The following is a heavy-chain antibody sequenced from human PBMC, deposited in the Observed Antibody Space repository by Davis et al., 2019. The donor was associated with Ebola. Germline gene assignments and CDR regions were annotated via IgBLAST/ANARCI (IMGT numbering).Heavy chain of an antibody. CDR3: ARWRIGREYIDF. CDR2: VYETGATI. D-gene: IGHD4-23*01. Sequence: PGGSLRLSCEASGFTFAFSGYTMFWVRQAPGRGLEWVFGVYETGATIYYANSVKGRFTVSRDDSDNTLSLQMNSLTVEDTAVYYCARWRIGREYIDFWGQGTQVTVS. CDR1: GFTFAFSGYT. V-gene: IGHV3-23*01. J-gene: IGHJ4*02.